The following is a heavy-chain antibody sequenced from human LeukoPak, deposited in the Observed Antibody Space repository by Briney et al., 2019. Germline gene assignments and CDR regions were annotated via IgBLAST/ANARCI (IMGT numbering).Heavy chain of an antibody. CDR1: GYTFTSYG. CDR2: ISAYNGNT. V-gene: IGHV1-18*01. J-gene: IGHJ4*02. CDR3: ARGDRDYGGNSKFDY. D-gene: IGHD4-23*01. Sequence: ASVKVSCKASGYTFTSYGISWVRQAPGQGLEWMGGISAYNGNTNYARKLQGRVTMTTDTSTSTAYMELRSLRSDDTAVYYCARGDRDYGGNSKFDYWGQGTLVTVSS.